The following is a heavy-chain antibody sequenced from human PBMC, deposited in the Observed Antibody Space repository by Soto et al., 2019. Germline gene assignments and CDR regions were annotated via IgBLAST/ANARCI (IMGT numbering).Heavy chain of an antibody. CDR1: GGSISSSNYY. V-gene: IGHV4-39*01. J-gene: IGHJ2*01. Sequence: PSETLSLTCTVSGGSISSSNYYWGWIRQPPGKGLEWIGSSYYSGGTYYNPSLKSRVTISVDTSKNQFSLKLSSVTASDTAVYYCARQHFWSGQPFDWYFDLWGRGTLVTVSS. CDR2: SYYSGGT. D-gene: IGHD3-3*02. CDR3: ARQHFWSGQPFDWYFDL.